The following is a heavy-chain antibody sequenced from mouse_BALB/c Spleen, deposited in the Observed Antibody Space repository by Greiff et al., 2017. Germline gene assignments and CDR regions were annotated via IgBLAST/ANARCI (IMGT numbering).Heavy chain of an antibody. CDR2: IYPGDGDT. D-gene: IGHD4-1*01. CDR3: ARVGAGTGMDY. Sequence: QVQLQQSGPELVKPGASVKISCKASGYAFSSSWMNWVKQRPGQGLEWIGRIYPGDGDTNYNGKFKGKATLTADKSSSTAYMQLSSLTSVDSAVYFCARVGAGTGMDYWGQGTSVTVSS. J-gene: IGHJ4*01. V-gene: IGHV1-82*01. CDR1: GYAFSSSW.